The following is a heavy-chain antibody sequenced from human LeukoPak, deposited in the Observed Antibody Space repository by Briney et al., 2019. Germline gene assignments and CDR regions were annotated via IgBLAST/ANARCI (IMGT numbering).Heavy chain of an antibody. J-gene: IGHJ4*02. CDR2: IIPIFGTA. CDR1: GGTFSSYA. CDR3: ARDLRPGIAAAQMYYFDY. V-gene: IGHV1-69*13. D-gene: IGHD6-13*01. Sequence: SVKVSCKASGGTFSSYAISWVRQAPGQGLEWMGGIIPIFGTANYAQKFQGRVTITADESTSTAYMELSSLRSEDTAAYYCARDLRPGIAAAQMYYFDYWGQGTLVTVSS.